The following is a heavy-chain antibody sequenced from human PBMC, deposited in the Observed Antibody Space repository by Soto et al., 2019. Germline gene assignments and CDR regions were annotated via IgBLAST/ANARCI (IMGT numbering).Heavy chain of an antibody. D-gene: IGHD3-10*01. J-gene: IGHJ6*02. Sequence: PGGSLRLSCAASGFTFSNAWVHWVRQAPGKGLEWVGRIKRETNGGTTDYAAPVKGRFTISRDDSKNTLYLQMNSLRTEDTAVYYCGSEDAHYYYGMDVWGQGTTVTVSS. V-gene: IGHV3-15*07. CDR2: IKRETNGGTT. CDR3: GSEDAHYYYGMDV. CDR1: GFTFSNAW.